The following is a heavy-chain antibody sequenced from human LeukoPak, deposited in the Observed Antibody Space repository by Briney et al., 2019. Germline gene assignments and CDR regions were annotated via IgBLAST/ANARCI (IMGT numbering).Heavy chain of an antibody. J-gene: IGHJ4*02. CDR2: IYYSGST. D-gene: IGHD5-12*01. V-gene: IGHV4-59*08. CDR3: ARQPVAKYSFDY. CDR1: GGSISSYY. Sequence: SQTLSLTCTVSGGSISSYYWNWIRQPPGKGLEWIGYIYYSGSTNYNPSLKSRVTISVDTSKNQFSLKLSSVTAADTAVYYCARQPVAKYSFDYWGQGALVTVSS.